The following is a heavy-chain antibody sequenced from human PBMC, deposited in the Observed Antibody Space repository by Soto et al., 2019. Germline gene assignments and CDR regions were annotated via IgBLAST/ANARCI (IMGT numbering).Heavy chain of an antibody. V-gene: IGHV4-39*01. CDR3: VRLSGSGYRTLGY. D-gene: IGHD3-22*01. J-gene: IGHJ1*01. CDR1: DVSISSDYY. Sequence: QLQLQESGPRLVKPSETLSLTCTVSDVSISSDYYWGWIRQPPGKGLEWIGTVSYSGNTYYKTSLKTRVTISVDTSKSQFSLILTSVTAADTAVYYCVRLSGSGYRTLGYWGQGILVTVSS. CDR2: VSYSGNT.